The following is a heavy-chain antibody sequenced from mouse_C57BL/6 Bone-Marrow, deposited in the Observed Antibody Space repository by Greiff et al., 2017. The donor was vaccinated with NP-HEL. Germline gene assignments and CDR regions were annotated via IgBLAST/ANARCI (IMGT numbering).Heavy chain of an antibody. CDR3: TRGDGSHWYFDV. D-gene: IGHD1-1*01. J-gene: IGHJ1*03. CDR2: IDPETGGT. CDR1: GYTFTDYE. V-gene: IGHV1-15*01. Sequence: VKLQESGAELVRPGASVTLSCKASGYTFTDYEMHWVKQTPVHGLEWIGAIDPETGGTAYNQKFKGKAILTADKSSSTAYMELRSLTSEDSAVYYCTRGDGSHWYFDVWGTGTTVTVSS.